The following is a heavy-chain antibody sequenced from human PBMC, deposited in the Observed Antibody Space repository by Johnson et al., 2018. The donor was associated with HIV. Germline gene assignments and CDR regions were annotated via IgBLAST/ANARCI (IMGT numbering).Heavy chain of an antibody. CDR2: SNWNGGST. D-gene: IGHD4-17*01. J-gene: IGHJ3*02. Sequence: EVQLVESGGGVVRPGGSLRLSCAASGFTFDDYGMSWVRQAPGKGLEWVSGSNWNGGSTGYGDSVKGRFTISRDNSKNTLYLQMNSLRAEDTAVYYCAKDRMYDYGDYGGAFDIWGQGTMVTVSS. V-gene: IGHV3-20*04. CDR3: AKDRMYDYGDYGGAFDI. CDR1: GFTFDDYG.